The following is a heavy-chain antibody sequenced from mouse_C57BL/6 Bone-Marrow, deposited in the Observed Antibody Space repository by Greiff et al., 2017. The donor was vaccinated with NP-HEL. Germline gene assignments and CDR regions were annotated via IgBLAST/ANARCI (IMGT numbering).Heavy chain of an antibody. CDR1: GFNIKDYY. V-gene: IGHV14-2*01. CDR3: ARKHSNFYYFDY. D-gene: IGHD2-5*01. Sequence: EVKLMESGAELVKPGASVKLSCTASGFNIKDYYMHWVKQRTEQGLEWIGRIDPEDGETKYAPKFKGKATITADTSSTTAYLQLSSLTSADTAVYYCARKHSNFYYFDYWGQGTTLTVSS. CDR2: IDPEDGET. J-gene: IGHJ2*01.